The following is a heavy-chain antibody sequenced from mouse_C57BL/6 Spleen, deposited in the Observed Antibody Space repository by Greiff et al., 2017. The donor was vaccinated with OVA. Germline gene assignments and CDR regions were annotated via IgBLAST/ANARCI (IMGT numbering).Heavy chain of an antibody. CDR1: GYTFTSYW. V-gene: IGHV1-52*01. CDR2: VDPSDSET. J-gene: IGHJ4*01. D-gene: IGHD1-1*01. Sequence: QVQLQQPGAELVRPGSSVKLSCKASGYTFTSYWMHWVKQRPIQGLEWIGNVDPSDSETHYNQKFKDKATLTVDKSSSTAYMQLSSLTSEDSAVYDCARGSSYSYYAMDYWGQGTSVTVSS. CDR3: ARGSSYSYYAMDY.